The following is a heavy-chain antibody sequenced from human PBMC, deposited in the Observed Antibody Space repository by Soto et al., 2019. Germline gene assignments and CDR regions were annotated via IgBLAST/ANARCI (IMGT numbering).Heavy chain of an antibody. V-gene: IGHV3-23*01. CDR1: GFTFSRYV. D-gene: IGHD3-9*01. J-gene: IGHJ4*02. CDR3: AKAEDNYDVLTGYYLGNYYFDY. Sequence: GGSLRLSCAASGFTFSRYVMSWVRQAPGKGLEWVSAISGSGGNTFYADSVKGRFTVSRDNSKNTLYLQMDSLRAEDTAIYYCAKAEDNYDVLTGYYLGNYYFDYWGQGTLVNVSS. CDR2: ISGSGGNT.